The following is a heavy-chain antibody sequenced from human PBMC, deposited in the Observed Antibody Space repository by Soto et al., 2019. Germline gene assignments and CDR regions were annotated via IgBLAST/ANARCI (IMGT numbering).Heavy chain of an antibody. CDR3: RRGVSSRWDDFDY. V-gene: IGHV4-34*01. J-gene: IGHJ4*02. CDR1: GGSFSGYY. Sequence: SETLSLTCAVYGGSFSGYYWSWIRQPPGKGLEWIGEINHSGSTNYNPSLKSRVTISVDTSKNQFSLKLSSVTAADTAVYYCRRGVSSRWDDFDYWGQGTLVTVSS. CDR2: INHSGST. D-gene: IGHD6-13*01.